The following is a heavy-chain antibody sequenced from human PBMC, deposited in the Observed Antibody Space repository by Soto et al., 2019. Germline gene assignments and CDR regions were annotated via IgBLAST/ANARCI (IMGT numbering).Heavy chain of an antibody. CDR1: GFDFINNA. V-gene: IGHV3-23*01. CDR2: ISADISYT. J-gene: IGHJ3*02. Sequence: EAQLLESGGGLVQPGGSLRLSCTASGFDFINNAMAWVRQAPGKGLEWVSTISADISYTYYADSVKGRFTISRDNSKNRVYMQMNSLRADDTVVYYCANQNTAKRAFDIWGQGTMVTVSS. CDR3: ANQNTAKRAFDI. D-gene: IGHD2-21*02.